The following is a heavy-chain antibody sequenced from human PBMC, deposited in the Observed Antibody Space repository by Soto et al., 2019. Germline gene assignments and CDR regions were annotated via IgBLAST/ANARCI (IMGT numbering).Heavy chain of an antibody. Sequence: GGSLRLSCAASGFTFSSYGMHWVRQAPGKGLEWVAVIWYDGSNKYYADSVKGRFTISRDNSKNTLYLQMNSLRAEDTAVYYCARDPYYDSSGYLFDYWGQGTLVTVSS. D-gene: IGHD3-22*01. J-gene: IGHJ4*02. CDR3: ARDPYYDSSGYLFDY. CDR2: IWYDGSNK. CDR1: GFTFSSYG. V-gene: IGHV3-33*01.